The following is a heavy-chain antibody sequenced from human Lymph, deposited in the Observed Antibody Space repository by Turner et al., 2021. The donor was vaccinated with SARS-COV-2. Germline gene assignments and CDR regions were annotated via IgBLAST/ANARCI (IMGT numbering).Heavy chain of an antibody. V-gene: IGHV1-46*01. CDR3: ARVGPGGFDY. CDR2: INPSGDST. Sequence: QVQLVQSGAEVKKPGASVKVSCMASGYTFTSYYMHWVRQAPGQGLEWMGIINPSGDSTSYAQKFQGRVTMTRDTSTSTVYMELSSLRSEDTAVYYCARVGPGGFDYWGQGTPVTVSS. J-gene: IGHJ4*02. CDR1: GYTFTSYY. D-gene: IGHD2-15*01.